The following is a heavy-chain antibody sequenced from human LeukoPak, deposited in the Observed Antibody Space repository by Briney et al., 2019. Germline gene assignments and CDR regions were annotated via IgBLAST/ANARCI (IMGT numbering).Heavy chain of an antibody. Sequence: SETLSLTCTVSGGSISSGDYYWSWIRQPPGKGLEWVGYIYYSGSTYYNPSLKSRVTMSVDTSKNQFSLKLSSVTAADTAVYYCARDQLGTSSYVWGQGTLVTVSS. D-gene: IGHD5-18*01. J-gene: IGHJ4*02. CDR1: GGSISSGDYY. V-gene: IGHV4-30-4*01. CDR3: ARDQLGTSSYV. CDR2: IYYSGST.